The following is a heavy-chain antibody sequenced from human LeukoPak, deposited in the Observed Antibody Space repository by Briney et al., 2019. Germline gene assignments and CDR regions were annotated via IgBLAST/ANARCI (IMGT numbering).Heavy chain of an antibody. D-gene: IGHD2-2*01. CDR3: ARANFLCCSSSTCLFDY. V-gene: IGHV1-2*02. CDR2: INPNDGDT. J-gene: IGHJ4*02. CDR1: GYTFTDYY. Sequence: ASVKVSCKASGYTFTDYYMHWVRQAPGQGFEWMGWINPNDGDTNYAQKFQGRVTMTRDTSISTAHMEVSRLRSDDTAVYYCARANFLCCSSSTCLFDYWGQRTLVTVSS.